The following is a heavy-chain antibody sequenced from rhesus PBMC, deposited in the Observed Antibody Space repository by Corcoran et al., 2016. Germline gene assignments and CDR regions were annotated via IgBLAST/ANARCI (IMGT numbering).Heavy chain of an antibody. CDR2: ISNDGGST. D-gene: IGHD6-13*01. Sequence: EVQLVESGGGLVQPGGSLRLSCAASGFTFRSYGRSWVRQDPGKGLEWVSLISNDGGSTYYADSVEGRFTITRDKSKNTLSLQMNSLRAEDTAVYYCAKGDSSFFDYWGQGVLVTVSS. V-gene: IGHV3S5*01. J-gene: IGHJ4*01. CDR1: GFTFRSYG. CDR3: AKGDSSFFDY.